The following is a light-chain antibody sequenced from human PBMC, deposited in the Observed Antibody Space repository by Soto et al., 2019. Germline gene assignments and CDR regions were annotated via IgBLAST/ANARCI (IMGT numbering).Light chain of an antibody. CDR2: KAS. V-gene: IGKV1-5*03. CDR3: QHYNSYSEA. CDR1: QTISSW. J-gene: IGKJ1*01. Sequence: DIQMTQSPSTLSGSVGYRVTITCRASQTISSWLAWYKQKPGKAPKFLSYKASTLKSGVPSRFRGSGSGTEFTLTISSLKPDDFETYYCQHYNSYSEAFGQGTKVDIK.